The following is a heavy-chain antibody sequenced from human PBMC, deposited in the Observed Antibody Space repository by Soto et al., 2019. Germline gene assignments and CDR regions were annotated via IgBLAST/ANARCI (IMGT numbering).Heavy chain of an antibody. Sequence: GASVKVSCEASGYTFTSYYMHWVRQAPGQGLEWMGIINPSGGSTSYAQKFQGRVTMTRDTSTSTVYMELSSLRSEDTAVYYCARDLLFNSLERRVVYFDYWGQGTLVTVSS. CDR1: GYTFTSYY. CDR3: ARDLLFNSLERRVVYFDY. CDR2: INPSGGST. V-gene: IGHV1-46*03. J-gene: IGHJ4*02. D-gene: IGHD1-1*01.